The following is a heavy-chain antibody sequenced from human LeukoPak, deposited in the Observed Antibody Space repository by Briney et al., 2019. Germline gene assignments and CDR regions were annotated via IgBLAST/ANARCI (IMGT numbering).Heavy chain of an antibody. V-gene: IGHV3-23*01. J-gene: IGHJ6*03. CDR1: GFSFDSHA. CDR2: ITGSGRYT. D-gene: IGHD4/OR15-4a*01. Sequence: GGSLRLSCAASGFSFDSHAMNWVRQAPRKGLEWISAITGSGRYTYYKDSVKGRFTISRDNSKNTLFLQMSSLRAEDTAVYYCARGPLTSSNYYMDVWGRGTTVTVSS. CDR3: ARGPLTSSNYYMDV.